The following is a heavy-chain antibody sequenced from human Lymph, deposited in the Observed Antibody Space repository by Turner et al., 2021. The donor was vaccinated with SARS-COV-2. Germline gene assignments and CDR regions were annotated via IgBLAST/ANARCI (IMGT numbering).Heavy chain of an antibody. D-gene: IGHD2-8*01. CDR1: GFTFSSYG. V-gene: IGHV3-33*08. CDR2: IWYDGSNK. Sequence: QLQLVGSGGGVVQPGRSLSLSFAASGFTFSSYGMHWVRQAPGKGLEWVAVIWYDGSNKYYADSVKGRFTISRDNSKNTLFLQMSSLRAEDTAVYYCARAAFYAIRNGLDDWGQGTTVTVSS. CDR3: ARAAFYAIRNGLDD. J-gene: IGHJ6*02.